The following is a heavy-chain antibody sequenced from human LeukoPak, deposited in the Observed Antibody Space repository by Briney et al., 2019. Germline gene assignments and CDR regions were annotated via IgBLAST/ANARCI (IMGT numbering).Heavy chain of an antibody. Sequence: GALRLSCATSGFNFDRYTIHWVRQAPGKGLEWVSLAGWAGGTTFYSDSVRGRFTISRDSGRKSVYLQMNSLTTDDTAFYFCAKELDTMFFDYWGQGALVTVSS. CDR1: GFNFDRYT. J-gene: IGHJ4*02. V-gene: IGHV3-43*01. CDR2: AGWAGGTT. CDR3: AKELDTMFFDY. D-gene: IGHD3-10*02.